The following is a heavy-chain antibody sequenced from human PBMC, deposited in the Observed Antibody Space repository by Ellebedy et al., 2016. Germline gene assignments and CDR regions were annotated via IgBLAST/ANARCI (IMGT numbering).Heavy chain of an antibody. Sequence: ASVKVSCKASGYTFTDYHMHWVRQAPEQGLEWVGRINLNSGGTAYGQKFQGRVTMTRDTSITTAYMEVNSLLSDDTAVYYCGREDRSEGIDIWGQGTIVTVSS. CDR2: INLNSGGT. CDR1: GYTFTDYH. V-gene: IGHV1-2*06. J-gene: IGHJ3*02. CDR3: GREDRSEGIDI. D-gene: IGHD1-14*01.